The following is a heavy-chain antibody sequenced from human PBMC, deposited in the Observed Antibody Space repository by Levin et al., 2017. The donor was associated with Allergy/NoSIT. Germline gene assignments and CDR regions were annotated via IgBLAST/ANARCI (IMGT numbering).Heavy chain of an antibody. J-gene: IGHJ6*02. CDR2: ISYDGSNK. CDR1: GFTFSSYA. D-gene: IGHD5-18*01. Sequence: GESLKISCAASGFTFSSYAMHWVRQAPGKGLEWVAVISYDGSNKYYADSVKGRFTISRDNSKNTLYLQMNSLRAEDTAVYYCARETIYVDTAMVFYYYYGMDVWGQGTTVTVSS. V-gene: IGHV3-30*04. CDR3: ARETIYVDTAMVFYYYYGMDV.